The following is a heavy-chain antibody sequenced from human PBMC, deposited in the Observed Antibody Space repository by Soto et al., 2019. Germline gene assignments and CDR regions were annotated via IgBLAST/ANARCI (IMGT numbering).Heavy chain of an antibody. CDR2: ISSSSSTI. Sequence: GGSLRLSCAASGFTFSSYSMNWVRQAPGKGLEWVSYISSSSSTIYDADSVKGRFTISRDNAKNSLYLQMNSLRAEDTAVYYCARERYSSSWSRIGNWFDPWGQGTLVTVSS. D-gene: IGHD6-13*01. CDR1: GFTFSSYS. CDR3: ARERYSSSWSRIGNWFDP. J-gene: IGHJ5*02. V-gene: IGHV3-48*01.